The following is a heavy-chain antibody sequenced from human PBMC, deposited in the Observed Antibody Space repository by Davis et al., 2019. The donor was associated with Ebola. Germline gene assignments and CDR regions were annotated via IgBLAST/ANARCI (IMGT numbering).Heavy chain of an antibody. J-gene: IGHJ4*02. CDR1: GFTFSSYG. CDR3: AREGSGSYNLDY. CDR2: IWYDGSNK. V-gene: IGHV3-33*01. Sequence: GESLKISCAASGFTFSSYGMHWVRQAPGKGLEWVAVIWYDGSNKYYADSVKGRFTISRDNAKNSLYLQMNSLRAEDTAVYYCAREGSGSYNLDYWGQGTLVTVSS. D-gene: IGHD1-26*01.